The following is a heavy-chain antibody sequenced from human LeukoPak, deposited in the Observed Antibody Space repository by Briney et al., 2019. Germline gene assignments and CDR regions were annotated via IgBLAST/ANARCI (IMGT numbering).Heavy chain of an antibody. J-gene: IGHJ4*02. CDR3: AKAHYDSSGYYYGFDY. CDR2: ISGSGGST. CDR1: GFTFSSYA. D-gene: IGHD3-22*01. V-gene: IGHV3-23*01. Sequence: PGGSLRLSCAASGFTFSSYAMSWVRQAPGKGLEWVSAISGSGGSTYYADSVKGRFTISRDNSKNTLYLQMNSLRAEDTAVYYCAKAHYDSSGYYYGFDYWGQGTLVTVSS.